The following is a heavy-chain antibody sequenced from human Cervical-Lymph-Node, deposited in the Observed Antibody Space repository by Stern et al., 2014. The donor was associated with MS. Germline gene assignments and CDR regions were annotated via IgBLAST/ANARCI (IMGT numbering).Heavy chain of an antibody. CDR2: ISDTGAT. Sequence: QLQLQESGPGLVKPSATLSLTCTVSGGAVSDYYWTWIRQRPGQGLEWIGYISDTGATNYNPSLHSRVAITLDTSQNQVSLRLRSVTAADTAVYYCARDPSTTASDWFFDLGGRGPLVTVSS. CDR1: GGAVSDYY. CDR3: ARDPSTTASDWFFDL. J-gene: IGHJ2*01. V-gene: IGHV4-59*02. D-gene: IGHD2-21*02.